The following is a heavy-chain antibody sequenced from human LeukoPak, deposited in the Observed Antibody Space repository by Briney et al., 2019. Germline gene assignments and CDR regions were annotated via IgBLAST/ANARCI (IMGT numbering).Heavy chain of an antibody. Sequence: GGPLRLSCAASGFTFSSYGMSWVRQAPGRGLEWVSAISGSGGSTYYADSVKGRFTISRDNSKNTLYLQMNSLRAEDTAVYYCAKRGSSGGFDYWGQGTLVTVSS. D-gene: IGHD6-19*01. CDR3: AKRGSSGGFDY. CDR2: ISGSGGST. CDR1: GFTFSSYG. J-gene: IGHJ4*02. V-gene: IGHV3-23*01.